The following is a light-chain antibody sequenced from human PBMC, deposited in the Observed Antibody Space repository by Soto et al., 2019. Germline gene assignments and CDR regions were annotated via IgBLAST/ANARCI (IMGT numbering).Light chain of an antibody. CDR3: QQSYRTPPT. CDR2: AAS. Sequence: DIQMTQSPSSLSASVGDRVTITCRASQSISSYLNWYQQNPGKAPKLLIYAASSLQSGVPSRFSGSGSGTDFTLTISSLQPEDFATYYCQQSYRTPPTFGQGTKMEIK. J-gene: IGKJ2*01. CDR1: QSISSY. V-gene: IGKV1-39*01.